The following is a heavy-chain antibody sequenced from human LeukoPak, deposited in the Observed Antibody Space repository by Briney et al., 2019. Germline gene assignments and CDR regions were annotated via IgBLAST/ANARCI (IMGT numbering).Heavy chain of an antibody. CDR3: ARSYYDFWSGYNYLDY. V-gene: IGHV3-7*01. Sequence: GGSLRLSCAASGFTFSSYWMSWVRQAPGKGLEWVANIKQDGSEKYYVDSVKGRFTISRDNAKNSLYLQMNSLRAEDTAVYYCARSYYDFWSGYNYLDYWSQGTLVTVSS. CDR2: IKQDGSEK. J-gene: IGHJ4*02. CDR1: GFTFSSYW. D-gene: IGHD3-3*01.